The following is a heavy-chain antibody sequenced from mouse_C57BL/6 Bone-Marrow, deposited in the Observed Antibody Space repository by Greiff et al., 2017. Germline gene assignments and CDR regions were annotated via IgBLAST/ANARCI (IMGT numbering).Heavy chain of an antibody. CDR2: IHPNSGST. D-gene: IGHD1-1*01. CDR1: GYNFTSYW. CDR3: ARWGYGSSHWYFDV. V-gene: IGHV1-64*01. J-gene: IGHJ1*03. Sequence: QVHVKQPGAELVKPGASVKLSCKASGYNFTSYWMHWVKQRPGQGLEWIGMIHPNSGSTNYNAKFKSKDTLTVDKSSSTAYLQLSSLTSEDSAVYYCARWGYGSSHWYFDVWGTGTTVTVSS.